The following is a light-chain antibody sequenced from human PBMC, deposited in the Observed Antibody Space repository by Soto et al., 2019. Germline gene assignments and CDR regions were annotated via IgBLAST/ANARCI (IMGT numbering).Light chain of an antibody. CDR2: GAS. CDR3: QQYNNVWR. CDR1: QSVSSN. V-gene: IGKV3-15*01. J-gene: IGKJ1*01. Sequence: EIVMTQSPATLSVSPGERATLSCRASQSVSSNLAWYQQKPGQAPRLLIYGASTRATGIPARFSGSESGTEFTLTSSSQQSEDFAVYYCQQYNNVWRFGEGTKVEIK.